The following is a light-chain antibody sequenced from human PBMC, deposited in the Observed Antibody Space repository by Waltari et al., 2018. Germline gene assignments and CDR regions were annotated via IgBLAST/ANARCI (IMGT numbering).Light chain of an antibody. Sequence: QSALTQPASVSGSPGQSLTIPCTGTSSDVGGYNYVSWYQQHPGKAPKLMIYEVSNRPSGLSNRFSGSKSGNTASLTISGLQAEDEADYYCSSYTSSSTLYVFGTGTKVTVL. J-gene: IGLJ1*01. CDR3: SSYTSSSTLYV. CDR2: EVS. CDR1: SSDVGGYNY. V-gene: IGLV2-14*01.